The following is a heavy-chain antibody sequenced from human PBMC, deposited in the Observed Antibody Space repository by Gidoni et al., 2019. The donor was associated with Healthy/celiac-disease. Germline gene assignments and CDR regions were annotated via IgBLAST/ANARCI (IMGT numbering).Heavy chain of an antibody. J-gene: IGHJ6*03. D-gene: IGHD5-18*01. CDR3: ARGGYSYGHYYYMDV. CDR1: DGSVRIHSNN. Sequence: QVEVQESGPGLVKPSETLSLSCTVSDGSVRIHSNNWNWIRQPPGKGLEWIGYIYYSGSTNYNPSLKSRVTISVGTSKNQFSLKLSSVTAADTAVYYCARGGYSYGHYYYMDVWGRGTTVTVSS. CDR2: IYYSGST. V-gene: IGHV4-61*01.